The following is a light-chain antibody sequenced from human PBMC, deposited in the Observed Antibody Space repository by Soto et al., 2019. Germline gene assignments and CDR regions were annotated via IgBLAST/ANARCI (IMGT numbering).Light chain of an antibody. CDR3: EACDNRLQGDV. Sequence: QSVLTQPPSVSAAPGQRVTISCSGSSSNVGTNNVTWYQQLSGTAPKLLIYTDNFRPSGVPERFYGSKYGTSASLAISGLQADDEADYYCEACDNRLQGDVFGTGTKLTV. CDR2: TDN. J-gene: IGLJ1*01. CDR1: SSNVGTNN. V-gene: IGLV1-44*01.